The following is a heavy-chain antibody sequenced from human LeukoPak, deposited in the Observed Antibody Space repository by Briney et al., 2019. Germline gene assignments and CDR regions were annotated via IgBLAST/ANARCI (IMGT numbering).Heavy chain of an antibody. V-gene: IGHV4-34*01. CDR1: GGSFSGYY. CDR3: AKGPSTYYYDSSGYYDY. Sequence: SETLSLTCAVYGGSFSGYYWRWIPQPPGKGLEWIGEINHSGSTNYNPSLKSRVTISVDTSKNPFSLKLSSVTAAVRAVYYWAKGPSTYYYDSSGYYDYCREGALVTVSS. J-gene: IGHJ4*02. D-gene: IGHD3-22*01. CDR2: INHSGST.